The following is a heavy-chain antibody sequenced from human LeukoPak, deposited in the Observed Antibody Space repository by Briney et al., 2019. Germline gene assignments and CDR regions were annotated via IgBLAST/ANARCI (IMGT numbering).Heavy chain of an antibody. CDR2: FDPEDGET. CDR3: ATEWVPLTYYYDRGPN. Sequence: ASVKVSCKVSGYTLTELSMHWVRQAPGKGLEWMGGFDPEDGETIYAQKFQGGVTMTEDTSTDTAYMELSSLRSEDTAVYYCATEWVPLTYYYDRGPNWGQGTLVTVSS. J-gene: IGHJ4*02. CDR1: GYTLTELS. V-gene: IGHV1-24*01. D-gene: IGHD3-22*01.